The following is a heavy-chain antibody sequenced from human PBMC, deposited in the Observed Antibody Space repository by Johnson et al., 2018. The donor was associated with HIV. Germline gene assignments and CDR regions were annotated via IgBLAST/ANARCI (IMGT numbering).Heavy chain of an antibody. CDR3: ARGKGAAAGLDAYDI. Sequence: QMQLVESGVGVVQPGGSLRLSCAASGFSFGSYGMHWVRQAPGKGLEWVAFIRYDGTKKYYADSMKGRFTISRDNARNSLYLEMNSLRVEDTAFYFCARGKGAAAGLDAYDIWGQGIMVNVSS. CDR1: GFSFGSYG. D-gene: IGHD6-13*01. V-gene: IGHV3-30*02. J-gene: IGHJ3*02. CDR2: IRYDGTKK.